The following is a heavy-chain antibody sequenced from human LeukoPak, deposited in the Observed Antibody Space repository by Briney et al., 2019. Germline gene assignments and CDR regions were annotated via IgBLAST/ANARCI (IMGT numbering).Heavy chain of an antibody. V-gene: IGHV4-39*07. D-gene: IGHD1-26*01. CDR3: ARGRTPTTGDY. Sequence: SETLSLTCTVSGGSISNSGFYWGWIRQPPGKGLEWIGNVYYSGSTYYNSSLKSRVTMSVDTSKNQFSLKLSSVTAADTAVYYCARGRTPTTGDYWGQGTLVTVSS. J-gene: IGHJ4*02. CDR1: GGSISNSGFY. CDR2: VYYSGST.